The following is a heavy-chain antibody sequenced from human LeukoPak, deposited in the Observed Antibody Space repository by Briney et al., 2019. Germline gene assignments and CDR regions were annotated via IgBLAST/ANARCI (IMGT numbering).Heavy chain of an antibody. CDR2: IGRSGDTT. D-gene: IGHD4-11*01. J-gene: IGHJ4*02. CDR3: ADSNYWYPDDY. Sequence: PGGSLRLSYAASGFTFKNYAMRWVRQAPGKGLEWVSSIGRSGDTTYYADSVLGRFTISRDNSKNILYLQMNSLRAEDTATYYCADSNYWYPDDYWGQGTLVTVSS. V-gene: IGHV3-23*01. CDR1: GFTFKNYA.